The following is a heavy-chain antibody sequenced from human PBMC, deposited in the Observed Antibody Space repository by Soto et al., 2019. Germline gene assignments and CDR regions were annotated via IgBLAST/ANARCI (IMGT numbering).Heavy chain of an antibody. V-gene: IGHV3-21*01. CDR3: ARDRWAAAGNDAFDI. CDR2: ISSSSSYI. Sequence: GGSLRLSCAASGFTFSSYSMNWVRQAPGKGLEWVSSISSSSSYIYYADSVKGRFTISRDNAKNSLYLQMNSLRAEDTAVYYCARDRWAAAGNDAFDIWGQGTMVTVSS. D-gene: IGHD6-13*01. J-gene: IGHJ3*02. CDR1: GFTFSSYS.